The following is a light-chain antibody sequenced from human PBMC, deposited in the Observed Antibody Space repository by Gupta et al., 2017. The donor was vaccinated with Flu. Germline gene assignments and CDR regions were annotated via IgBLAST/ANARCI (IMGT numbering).Light chain of an antibody. Sequence: VGDRVTITCRASQGISNHLAWYQQKPGKVPKLLIYSASTLLSGVTSRFNGSGSGTAFTLTITSLQPEDVATYYCQKYNGAPFTFGPGTKVQIK. J-gene: IGKJ3*01. CDR1: QGISNH. CDR2: SAS. V-gene: IGKV1-27*01. CDR3: QKYNGAPFT.